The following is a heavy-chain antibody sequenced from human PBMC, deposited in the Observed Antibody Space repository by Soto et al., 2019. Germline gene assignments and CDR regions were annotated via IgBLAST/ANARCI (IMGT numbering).Heavy chain of an antibody. J-gene: IGHJ6*02. D-gene: IGHD1-20*01. CDR1: GGTFSSYA. CDR2: IIPIFGTA. Sequence: QVQLVQSGAEVKKPGSSVKVSCKASGGTFSSYAISWXXXAXXQGLEWMGGIIPIFGTANYAQKFQGRVTITADESTSTAYMELSSLRSEDTAVYYCARSITGTVSYYYGMDVWGQGTTVTVSS. CDR3: ARSITGTVSYYYGMDV. V-gene: IGHV1-69*12.